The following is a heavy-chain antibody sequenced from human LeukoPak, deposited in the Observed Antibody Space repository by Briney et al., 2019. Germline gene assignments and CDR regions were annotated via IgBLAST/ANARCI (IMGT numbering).Heavy chain of an antibody. CDR2: ISYDGSNK. CDR1: GFTFSSYG. CDR3: AKPWGPGFDY. Sequence: GGSLRLSCAASGFTFSSYGMHWVRQAPGKGLEWVAVISYDGSNKYYADSVKGRFTISRDNSKNTLYLQMNSLRAEDTAVYYCAKPWGPGFDYWGQGTLVTVSS. J-gene: IGHJ4*02. D-gene: IGHD7-27*01. V-gene: IGHV3-30*18.